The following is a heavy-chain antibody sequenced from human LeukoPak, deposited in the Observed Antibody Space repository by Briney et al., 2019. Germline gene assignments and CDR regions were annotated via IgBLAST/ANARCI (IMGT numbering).Heavy chain of an antibody. CDR1: GYTFTGYY. D-gene: IGHD3-22*01. Sequence: ASVKVSCKASGYTFTGYYMYWVRQAPGQGLEWMGWINPKSGGTNYAQKSQGRVTMSRERSSSTAYMELRSLRSDDTAVYYCARKSLDYYDSLDAFDIWGQGTMVTVSS. CDR3: ARKSLDYYDSLDAFDI. J-gene: IGHJ3*02. CDR2: INPKSGGT. V-gene: IGHV1-2*02.